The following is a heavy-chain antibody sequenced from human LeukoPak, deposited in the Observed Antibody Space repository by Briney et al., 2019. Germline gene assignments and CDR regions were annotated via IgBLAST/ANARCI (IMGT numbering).Heavy chain of an antibody. CDR3: ASHSGYNLDY. J-gene: IGHJ4*02. Sequence: SETLSLPCTVSGGSISSSSYYWGWIRQPPGKGLEWIGSIYYSGSTYYNPSLKSRVTISVDTSKNQFSLKLSSVTAADTAVYYCASHSGYNLDYWGQGTLVTVSS. CDR1: GGSISSSSYY. CDR2: IYYSGST. V-gene: IGHV4-39*01. D-gene: IGHD3-22*01.